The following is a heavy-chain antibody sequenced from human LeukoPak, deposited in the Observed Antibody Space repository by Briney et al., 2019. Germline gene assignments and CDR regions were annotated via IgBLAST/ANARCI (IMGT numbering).Heavy chain of an antibody. CDR3: ARNGDYDSSGYDAFDI. CDR2: INPNSGGT. V-gene: IGHV1-2*02. J-gene: IGHJ3*02. Sequence: ASVKVSCKASGYTFTGYYMHWVRQAPGQGLEWMGWINPNSGGTNYAQKFQGRVTITRDTSISTAYMELSRLRSDDTAVYYCARNGDYDSSGYDAFDIWGQGTMVTVSS. D-gene: IGHD3-22*01. CDR1: GYTFTGYY.